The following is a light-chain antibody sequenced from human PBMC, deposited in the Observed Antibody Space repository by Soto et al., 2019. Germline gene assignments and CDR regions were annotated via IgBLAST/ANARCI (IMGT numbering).Light chain of an antibody. Sequence: ESVLTQSPGTLSSSPGERATLSCRASQSIDNRYVAWYQHKPGQAPRLLIYATSSRATGIPDRFGGSGSGTDFTLTINRLEPEDFAVYYCQQYFASSWTFGQGTKVDIK. CDR3: QQYFASSWT. J-gene: IGKJ1*01. V-gene: IGKV3-20*01. CDR2: ATS. CDR1: QSIDNRY.